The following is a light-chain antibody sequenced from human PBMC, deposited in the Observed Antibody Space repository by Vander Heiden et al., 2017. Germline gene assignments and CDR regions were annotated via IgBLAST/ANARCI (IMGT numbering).Light chain of an antibody. CDR2: DDS. J-gene: IGLJ2*01. V-gene: IGLV3-21*02. CDR1: NIGSKS. Sequence: SYVLTQPPSVSVAPGQTARITCGGNNIGSKSVHWYQQKPGQAPVLVVYDDSDRPSGIPGRFSGSNSGNTATLTISRVEAGDEADYYCQVWDSSSDHGEVVFGGGTKLTGL. CDR3: QVWDSSSDHGEVV.